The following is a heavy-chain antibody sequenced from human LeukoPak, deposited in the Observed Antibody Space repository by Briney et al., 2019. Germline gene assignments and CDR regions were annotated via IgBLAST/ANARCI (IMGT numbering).Heavy chain of an antibody. CDR2: IYYSGST. D-gene: IGHD4-17*01. J-gene: IGHJ4*02. V-gene: IGHV4-59*08. CDR3: ARHFDYGSII. CDR1: GGSISSYY. Sequence: SETLSLTCTVSGGSISSYYWSWIRQPPGKGLEWIGYIYYSGSTNYNPSLKSRVTISVDTSKNQFSLKLSSVTAADTAVYYRARHFDYGSIIWGQGTLVTVSS.